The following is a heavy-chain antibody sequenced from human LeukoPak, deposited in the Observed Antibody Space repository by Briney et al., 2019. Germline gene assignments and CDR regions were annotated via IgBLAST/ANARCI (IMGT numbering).Heavy chain of an antibody. Sequence: GASVKVSCKASGYTFTGYYMHWVRQAPGQGLEWMGWINPNSGGTNYAQKFQGRVTMTRDMSTSTVYMELSSLRSEDTAVYYCARNAVAGDYYYYMDVWGKGTTVTVSS. CDR3: ARNAVAGDYYYYMDV. CDR2: INPNSGGT. CDR1: GYTFTGYY. V-gene: IGHV1-2*02. D-gene: IGHD6-19*01. J-gene: IGHJ6*03.